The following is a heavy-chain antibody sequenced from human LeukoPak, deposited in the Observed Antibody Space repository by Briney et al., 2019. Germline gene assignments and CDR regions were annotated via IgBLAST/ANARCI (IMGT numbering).Heavy chain of an antibody. D-gene: IGHD3-10*01. CDR3: GGTGSSGDPVVDY. J-gene: IGHJ4*02. CDR2: ISSSGNSI. CDR1: GFTFSSYE. V-gene: IGHV3-48*03. Sequence: QPGGSLRLSCVASGFTFSSYEVNWVRQAPGKGLEWVSYISSSGNSIFYADFVKGRFTISRDNAKNSLYLQMNSLRAEDTAVYCCGGTGSSGDPVVDYWGQGTLVTVSS.